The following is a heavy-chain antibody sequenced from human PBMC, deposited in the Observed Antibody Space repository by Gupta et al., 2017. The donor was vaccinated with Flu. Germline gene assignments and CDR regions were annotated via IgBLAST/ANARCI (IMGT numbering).Heavy chain of an antibody. J-gene: IGHJ4*01. Sequence: QVELQESGPGLVKPSETLSLTCTVSGFSISNGYYWGWTRQTPGKGLEWIGTIYHPGTTYYNPSLTGRVARSIDASKNQFALDLSSVTAADTAVYDCTTGLNTLGVVASDRWGHGTRVNVDS. CDR2: IYHPGTT. D-gene: IGHD3-3*01. V-gene: IGHV4-38-2*02. CDR1: GFSISNGYY. CDR3: TTGLNTLGVVASDR.